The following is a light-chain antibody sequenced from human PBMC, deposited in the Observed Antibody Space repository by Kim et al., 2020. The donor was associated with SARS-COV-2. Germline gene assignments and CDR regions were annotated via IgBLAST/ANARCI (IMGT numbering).Light chain of an antibody. CDR3: QQYGNSYT. CDR1: HSVSSNS. Sequence: SLSPGERATPACRASHSVSSNSLAWYQKKPGQAPRLLVYGASSRATGIPDRFSGSGSGTDFTLTISRLEPEDFAVYYCQQYGNSYTFGQGTKLEI. CDR2: GAS. J-gene: IGKJ2*01. V-gene: IGKV3-20*01.